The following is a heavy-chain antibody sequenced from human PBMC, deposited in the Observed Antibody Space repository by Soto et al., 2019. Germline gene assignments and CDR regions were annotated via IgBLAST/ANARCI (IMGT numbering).Heavy chain of an antibody. V-gene: IGHV1-18*01. Sequence: ASVKVSCKASGYTFTSYGISWVRQAPGQGLEWMGWISAYNGNTNYAQKLQGRVTMTTDTSTSTAYMELRSLRSDDTAVYYCAIFSGYCGGDCLEGVDAFDIWGQGTMVTVSS. CDR2: ISAYNGNT. J-gene: IGHJ3*02. D-gene: IGHD2-21*02. CDR1: GYTFTSYG. CDR3: AIFSGYCGGDCLEGVDAFDI.